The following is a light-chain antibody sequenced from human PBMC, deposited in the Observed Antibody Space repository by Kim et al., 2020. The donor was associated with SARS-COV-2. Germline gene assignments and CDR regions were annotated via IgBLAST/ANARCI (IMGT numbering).Light chain of an antibody. V-gene: IGKV3-20*01. CDR2: GAS. J-gene: IGKJ4*01. CDR1: QTVISNY. CDR3: QQYGSSSLT. Sequence: EIVLTQSPGTLSLSPGERATLSCRASQTVISNYLAWYQQKPGQAPRLVIYGASSRATGIPDRFGGSGSRTDFTHTSSRLEPEDFAVYYCQQYGSSSLTFGGVTKVDIK.